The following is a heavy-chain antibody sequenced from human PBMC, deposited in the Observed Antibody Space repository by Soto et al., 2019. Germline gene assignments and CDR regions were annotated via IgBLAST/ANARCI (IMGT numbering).Heavy chain of an antibody. CDR3: ARVLGSRRSGSYPSY. CDR1: GFSTSDCS. CDR2: ISTNNDAI. Sequence: EVQLVESGGGLVQPGGSLRLSCAASGFSTSDCSMNWVRRAPGKGLEWISYISTNNDAIYYADSVKDRFTISRDNAKHSLYLQMNSLRAEDTALYYCARVLGSRRSGSYPSYWGQGTLVTVSS. V-gene: IGHV3-48*01. J-gene: IGHJ4*02. D-gene: IGHD3-10*01.